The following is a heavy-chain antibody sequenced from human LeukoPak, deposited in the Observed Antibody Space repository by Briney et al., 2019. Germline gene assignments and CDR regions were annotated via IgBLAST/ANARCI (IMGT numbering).Heavy chain of an antibody. CDR3: ARDRGQWLVYFDY. CDR2: ISHDGSNK. J-gene: IGHJ4*02. Sequence: GGSLRLSCAASGFTFSSYAIHWVRQAPGKGLEWVAVISHDGSNKYYADSVKGRFTISRDNSKNTLYLQMNSLRAEDTAVYYCARDRGQWLVYFDYWGQGTLVTVSS. D-gene: IGHD6-19*01. V-gene: IGHV3-30-3*01. CDR1: GFTFSSYA.